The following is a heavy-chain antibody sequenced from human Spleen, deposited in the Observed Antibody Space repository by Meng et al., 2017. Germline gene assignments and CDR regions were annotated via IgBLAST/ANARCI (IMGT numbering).Heavy chain of an antibody. J-gene: IGHJ4*02. Sequence: ASVKVSCKASGYTFTGYYMHWVRQAPGQGLEWMGRINPNSGGTNYAQKFQGRVTMTRDTSISTAYMELSRLRSDDTAVYYCARASIGYSSSWYVSLGYYFDYWGQGTLVTVSS. CDR2: INPNSGGT. D-gene: IGHD6-13*01. CDR1: GYTFTGYY. V-gene: IGHV1-2*06. CDR3: ARASIGYSSSWYVSLGYYFDY.